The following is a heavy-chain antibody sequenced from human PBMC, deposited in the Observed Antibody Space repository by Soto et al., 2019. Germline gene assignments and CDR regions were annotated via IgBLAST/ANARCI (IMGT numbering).Heavy chain of an antibody. D-gene: IGHD3-16*02. CDR3: AREVYVWGSYRYARDAFDI. J-gene: IGHJ3*02. CDR1: GGSISDYY. V-gene: IGHV4-34*01. CDR2: IDPSGTT. Sequence: QVQLQQWGAGLLKPSETLSLTCAVYGGSISDYYWSWIRQPPGKGLAWIGDIDPSGTTNYNPSLKSRATISVDTSKKQFSMKLSSVTAADTAAYYCAREVYVWGSYRYARDAFDIWGRGTMVTVSS.